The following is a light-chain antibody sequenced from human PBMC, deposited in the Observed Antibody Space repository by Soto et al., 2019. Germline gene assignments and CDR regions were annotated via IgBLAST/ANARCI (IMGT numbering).Light chain of an antibody. CDR1: SGSVSTSYY. CDR3: VLYIGSPIFWV. V-gene: IGLV8-61*01. CDR2: STN. J-gene: IGLJ3*02. Sequence: QTVVTQEPSFSVSPGGTVTLTCGLSSGSVSTSYYPSWYQQTPGQAPRTLIYSTNTRSSGVPDRFSGSILGNKAALTITGAQADDESDFYCVLYIGSPIFWVFGGGTKLTVL.